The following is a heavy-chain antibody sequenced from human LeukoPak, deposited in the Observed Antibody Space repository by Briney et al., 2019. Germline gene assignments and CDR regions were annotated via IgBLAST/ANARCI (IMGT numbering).Heavy chain of an antibody. J-gene: IGHJ3*02. V-gene: IGHV3-48*04. CDR2: ISSSSSTI. Sequence: GGSLRLSCAASGFTFSSYSMNWVRQAPGKGLEWVSYISSSSSTIYYADSVKGRFTISRDNAKNSLYLQMNSLRAEDTAVYYCAREGGSGSYRAFDIWGQGTMVTVSS. CDR3: AREGGSGSYRAFDI. D-gene: IGHD3-10*01. CDR1: GFTFSSYS.